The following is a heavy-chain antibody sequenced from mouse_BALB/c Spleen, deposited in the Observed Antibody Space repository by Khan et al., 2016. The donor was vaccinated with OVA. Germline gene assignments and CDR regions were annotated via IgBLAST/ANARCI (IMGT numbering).Heavy chain of an antibody. D-gene: IGHD1-1*01. Sequence: QIQLVQSGPELKKPGETVKISCKASGYTFTNYGINWVKQAPGKGLKWMGWINTNTGEPTYAEEFKGRFAFSLETSASTAYLQLNNLKNEDTATYFCARGNYCGSNSWFAYWGQGTLVTGSA. CDR3: ARGNYCGSNSWFAY. J-gene: IGHJ3*01. CDR1: GYTFTNYG. CDR2: INTNTGEP. V-gene: IGHV9-3*02.